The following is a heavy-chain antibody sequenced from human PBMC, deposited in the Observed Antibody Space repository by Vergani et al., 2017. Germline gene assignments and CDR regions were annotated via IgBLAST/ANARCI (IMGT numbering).Heavy chain of an antibody. CDR2: IIPIFGTA. D-gene: IGHD3-10*01. Sequence: QVQLVQSGAEVKKPGASVKVSCKVSGYTLTELSMHWVRQAPGQGLEWMGGIIPIFGTANYAQKFQGRVTIAADESTSTAYMELSSLRSEDTAVYYCARGRYYGSGSYYDYWGQGTLVTVSS. V-gene: IGHV1-69*13. CDR1: GYTLTELS. CDR3: ARGRYYGSGSYYDY. J-gene: IGHJ4*02.